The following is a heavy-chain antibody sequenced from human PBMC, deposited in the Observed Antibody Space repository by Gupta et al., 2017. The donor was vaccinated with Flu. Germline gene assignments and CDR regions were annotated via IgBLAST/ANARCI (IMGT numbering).Heavy chain of an antibody. Sequence: QLQLQESGPGLVKPSETLSLICTVSGGSISDTSHDWGWIRQPPGKGLEWIGNVGYSGNTFYNPSLKSRVTISVDTSKNQFSLKLSSVTAADTAVYYCARRITYGKTFDYWGQGSLVTVSS. CDR3: ARRITYGKTFDY. D-gene: IGHD3-16*01. CDR1: GGSISDTSHD. V-gene: IGHV4-39*01. J-gene: IGHJ4*02. CDR2: VGYSGNT.